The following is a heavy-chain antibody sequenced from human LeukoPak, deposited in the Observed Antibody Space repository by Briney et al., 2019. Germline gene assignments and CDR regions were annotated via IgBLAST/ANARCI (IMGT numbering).Heavy chain of an antibody. V-gene: IGHV4-59*01. D-gene: IGHD2-21*01. CDR1: GGFISSYY. Sequence: SETLSLTCTVSGGFISSYYWSWIRQPPGKGLEWIGYIYYSGSTNHNPSLKSRVTILVDTSKNQFSLKLSSVTAADTAVYYCARAPLAYCGGDCYWYFDLWGRGTLVTVSS. CDR2: IYYSGST. CDR3: ARAPLAYCGGDCYWYFDL. J-gene: IGHJ2*01.